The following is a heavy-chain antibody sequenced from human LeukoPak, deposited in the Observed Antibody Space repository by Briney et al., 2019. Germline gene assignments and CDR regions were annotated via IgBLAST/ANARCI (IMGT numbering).Heavy chain of an antibody. J-gene: IGHJ4*02. V-gene: IGHV3-23*01. CDR3: AKGDQPLLYGGAFDS. CDR2: FNGRGGYT. CDR1: GFTFNSYV. Sequence: PGGSLRLSCEVSGFTFNSYVMNWVRRAPGKGLEWVSSFNGRGGYTFYADSVKGRFTLSSDNSKNTLHLQMISLRAEDTAVYYCAKGDQPLLYGGAFDSWGQGTLVTVSS. D-gene: IGHD2-2*02.